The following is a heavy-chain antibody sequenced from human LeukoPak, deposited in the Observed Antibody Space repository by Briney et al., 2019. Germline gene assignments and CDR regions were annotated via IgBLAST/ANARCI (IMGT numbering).Heavy chain of an antibody. CDR2: INWNGGST. Sequence: EGSLRLSCAASGFTFDDYGMSWVRQAPGKGLEWVSGINWNGGSTGYADSVKGRFTISRDNAKNSLYLQMNSLRAEDTALYYCARAYCSGGSCSYYFDYWGQGTLVTVSS. J-gene: IGHJ4*02. CDR1: GFTFDDYG. CDR3: ARAYCSGGSCSYYFDY. D-gene: IGHD2-15*01. V-gene: IGHV3-20*04.